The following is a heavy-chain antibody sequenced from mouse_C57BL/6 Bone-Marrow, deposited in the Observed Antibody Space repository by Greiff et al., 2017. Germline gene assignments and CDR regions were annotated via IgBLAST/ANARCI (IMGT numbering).Heavy chain of an antibody. Sequence: EVQLQESGPELVKPGASVKISCKASGYSFTDYNMNWVKQSNGKSLEWIGGINPNYGTTSYNQKFKGKATLTVDQSSSTAYMQLNHLTSEDSAVYYCAWVGGFHYYAMDYWGQGTSGTVSS. CDR1: GYSFTDYN. CDR3: AWVGGFHYYAMDY. J-gene: IGHJ4*01. CDR2: INPNYGTT. D-gene: IGHD1-1*02. V-gene: IGHV1-39*01.